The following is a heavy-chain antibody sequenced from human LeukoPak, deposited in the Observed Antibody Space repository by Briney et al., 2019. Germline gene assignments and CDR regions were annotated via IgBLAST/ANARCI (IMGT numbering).Heavy chain of an antibody. CDR1: GYSFTSYW. CDR3: AAGYCSGGSCYHYFDY. Sequence: GESLKISCKGSGYSFTSYWIGWVRQMPGKGLEWMGIIYPGDSETRYSPSFQGQVTISADKSISTAYLQWSSLKASDTAMYYCAAGYCSGGSCYHYFDYWGQGTLVTVSS. D-gene: IGHD2-15*01. J-gene: IGHJ4*02. CDR2: IYPGDSET. V-gene: IGHV5-51*01.